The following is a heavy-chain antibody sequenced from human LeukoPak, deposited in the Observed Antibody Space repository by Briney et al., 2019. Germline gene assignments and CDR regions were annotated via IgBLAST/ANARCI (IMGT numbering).Heavy chain of an antibody. CDR1: GGSITSSY. CDR3: AKHDTKHPGGYHTDY. D-gene: IGHD3-3*01. V-gene: IGHV4-59*08. CDR2: IHYTGTI. Sequence: SETLSLTCTVSGGSITSSYWSWIRQPPGKGLEWIGYIHYTGTIHYNPFLRSRVTMSVDTSKNQFSLKLSSVTAADTAVYYCAKHDTKHPGGYHTDYWSQGTLVTVSS. J-gene: IGHJ4*02.